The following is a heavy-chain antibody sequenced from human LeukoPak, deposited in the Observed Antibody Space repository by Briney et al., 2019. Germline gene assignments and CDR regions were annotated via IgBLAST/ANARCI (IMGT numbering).Heavy chain of an antibody. CDR2: INPSGGST. J-gene: IGHJ3*02. V-gene: IGHV1-46*01. D-gene: IGHD3-22*01. CDR1: GYTFTSYY. CDR3: ARDLEVHYYDSSGYYYTPATFDI. Sequence: ASVKVSCKASGYTFTSYYMHWVRQAPGQGLEWMGIINPSGGSTSYAQKFQGRVTMTRDTSTSTVYMELSSLRSEDTAVYYCARDLEVHYYDSSGYYYTPATFDIWGQGTMVTVSS.